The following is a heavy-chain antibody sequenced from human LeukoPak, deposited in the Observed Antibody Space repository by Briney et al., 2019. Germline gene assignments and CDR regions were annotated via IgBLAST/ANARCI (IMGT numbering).Heavy chain of an antibody. CDR1: GGSISSYY. CDR2: IYCSGST. D-gene: IGHD6-19*01. V-gene: IGHV4-59*01. CDR3: ARQQWLVRGQWFDP. Sequence: SETLSLTCTVSGGSISSYYWSWIRQPPGKGLEWIGYIYCSGSTNYNPSLKSRVTISVDTSKNQFSLKLSSVTAADTAVYYCARQQWLVRGQWFDPWGQGTLVTVSS. J-gene: IGHJ5*02.